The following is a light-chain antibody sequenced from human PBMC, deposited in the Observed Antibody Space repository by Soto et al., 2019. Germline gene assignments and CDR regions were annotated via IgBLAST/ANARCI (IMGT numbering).Light chain of an antibody. CDR1: SSNIGAGYD. J-gene: IGLJ1*01. V-gene: IGLV1-40*01. CDR3: QSHDSSLSGFYV. CDR2: ANR. Sequence: QLVLTQPPSVSGAPGQRVIISCTGSSSNIGAGYDVHWYQQFPGTAPKLLIYANRNRPSGVPDRFSGSKSGTSASLAITGLQAEDEADYYCQSHDSSLSGFYVFGTGTKLTVL.